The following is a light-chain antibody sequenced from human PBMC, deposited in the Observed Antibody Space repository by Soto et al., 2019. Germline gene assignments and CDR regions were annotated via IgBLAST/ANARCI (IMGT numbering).Light chain of an antibody. Sequence: EIVLTQSPATLSLSPGERATLSCRASQSVSSYLAWYQQKPGQAPRLLIYDASNRATGIPARFSGSGSGTDFTLTISSLEPEDVAVYYCQQRSNRPPTFGQGTRLDIK. CDR3: QQRSNRPPT. CDR1: QSVSSY. J-gene: IGKJ5*01. CDR2: DAS. V-gene: IGKV3-11*01.